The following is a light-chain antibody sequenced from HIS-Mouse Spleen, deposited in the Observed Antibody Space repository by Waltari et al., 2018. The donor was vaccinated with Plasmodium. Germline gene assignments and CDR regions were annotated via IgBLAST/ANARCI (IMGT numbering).Light chain of an antibody. CDR3: QQYNNWSFT. CDR1: QSVSSN. V-gene: IGKV3-15*01. Sequence: EIVMTPSPATLSVSPGDRATLSCRASQSVSSNLAWYQQKPGQAPRLLIYGASTRPTGIPARFSGSGSGTEFTLTISSLQSEDFAVYYCQQYNNWSFTFGPGTKVDIK. CDR2: GAS. J-gene: IGKJ3*01.